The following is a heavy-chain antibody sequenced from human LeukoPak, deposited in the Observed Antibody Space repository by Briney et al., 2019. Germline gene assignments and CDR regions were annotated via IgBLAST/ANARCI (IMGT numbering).Heavy chain of an antibody. J-gene: IGHJ6*03. Sequence: GGSLRLSCAASGFTFSSYSMNWVRQAPGKGLEWVSSISSSSGYIYYADSVKGRFTISRDNAKNSLYLQMNSLRAEDTAVYYCARSPYDSSGYYSDYYYYMDVWGKGTTVTASS. CDR3: ARSPYDSSGYYSDYYYYMDV. V-gene: IGHV3-21*01. D-gene: IGHD3-22*01. CDR1: GFTFSSYS. CDR2: ISSSSGYI.